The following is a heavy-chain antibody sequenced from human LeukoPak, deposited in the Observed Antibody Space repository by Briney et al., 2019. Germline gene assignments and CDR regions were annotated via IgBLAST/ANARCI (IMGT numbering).Heavy chain of an antibody. D-gene: IGHD2-2*01. Sequence: PSETLSLTCAVYGGSFSGYYWSWIRQPPGKGLEWIGEINHSGTTNYNPSLKSRVTISVDTSKNQFSLKLSSVTAADTAVYYCARGVEYQLLFPLYFDYWGQEPWSPSPQ. CDR1: GGSFSGYY. CDR3: ARGVEYQLLFPLYFDY. V-gene: IGHV4-34*01. CDR2: INHSGTT. J-gene: IGHJ4*01.